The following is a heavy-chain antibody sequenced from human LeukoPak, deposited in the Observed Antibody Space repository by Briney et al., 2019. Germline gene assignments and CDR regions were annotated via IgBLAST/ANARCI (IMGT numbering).Heavy chain of an antibody. CDR2: IDPKSGDT. V-gene: IGHV1-2*02. CDR3: ARWGAYASGWSGPLDY. Sequence: ASVEVSCKASGYTFTGYYMHWVRQAPGQGLEWMGWIDPKSGDTNYPQKFRGRVTTTLDTAISTAYMELSSLRSDDTAVYYCARWGAYASGWSGPLDYWGQGILVTVSS. CDR1: GYTFTGYY. D-gene: IGHD6-19*01. J-gene: IGHJ4*02.